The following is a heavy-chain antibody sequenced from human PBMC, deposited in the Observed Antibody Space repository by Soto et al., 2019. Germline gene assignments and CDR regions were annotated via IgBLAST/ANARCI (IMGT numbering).Heavy chain of an antibody. CDR2: ISSSSSYI. CDR1: GFTFSSYS. D-gene: IGHD4-17*01. V-gene: IGHV3-21*01. J-gene: IGHJ4*02. CDR3: ATNDPTVTTADY. Sequence: GGSLRLSCAASGFTFSSYSMNWVRQAPGKGLEWVSSISSSSSYIYYADSVKGRFTISRDNAKNSLYLQMNSLRAEDTAVYYCATNDPTVTTADYWGQGTLVTVSS.